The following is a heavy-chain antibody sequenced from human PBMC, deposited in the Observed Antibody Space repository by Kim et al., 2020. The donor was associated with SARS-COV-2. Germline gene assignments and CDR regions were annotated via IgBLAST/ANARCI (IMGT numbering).Heavy chain of an antibody. CDR2: ISSSSSYI. V-gene: IGHV3-21*01. J-gene: IGHJ4*02. Sequence: GGSLRLSCAASGFTFSSYSMNWVRQAPGKGLEWVSSISSSSSYIYYADSVKGRFTISRDNAKNSLYLQMNSLRAEDTAVYYCARGDPESSSSSDFDYWGQGTLVTVSS. CDR3: ARGDPESSSSSDFDY. D-gene: IGHD6-6*01. CDR1: GFTFSSYS.